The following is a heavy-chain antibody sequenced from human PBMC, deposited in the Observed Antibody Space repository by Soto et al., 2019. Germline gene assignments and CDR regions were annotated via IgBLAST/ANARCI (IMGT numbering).Heavy chain of an antibody. V-gene: IGHV4-59*01. D-gene: IGHD4-17*01. CDR3: GRHTETTLFFDY. Sequence: SETLSLTCTVSGGSFSDYYWSWIRQPPGKGLEWIGQIYHSGSTNYNPSLKSRVTISIDTSKNPFSLKLSSVTAADTAVYYCGRHTETTLFFDYCGQGIMVTVSS. CDR1: GGSFSDYY. CDR2: IYHSGST. J-gene: IGHJ4*02.